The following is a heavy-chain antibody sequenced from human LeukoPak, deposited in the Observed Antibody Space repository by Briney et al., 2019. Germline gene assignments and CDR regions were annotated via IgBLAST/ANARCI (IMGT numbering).Heavy chain of an antibody. D-gene: IGHD1-26*01. V-gene: IGHV4-34*01. Sequence: SETLSLTCAVYGGSFSGYYWSWIRQPPGKGLEWIGEINHSGSTNYNPSLKSRVTISVDTSKNQFSLKLSSVTAADTAVYYCARWYVLVSGSCSRSRYFDYWGQGTLVTVSS. CDR2: INHSGST. CDR3: ARWYVLVSGSCSRSRYFDY. CDR1: GGSFSGYY. J-gene: IGHJ4*02.